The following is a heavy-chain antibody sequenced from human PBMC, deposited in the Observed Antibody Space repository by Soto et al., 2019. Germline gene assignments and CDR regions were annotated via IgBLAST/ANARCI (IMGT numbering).Heavy chain of an antibody. D-gene: IGHD4-17*01. CDR2: ISGSGGST. CDR1: GFTFSSYA. V-gene: IGHV3-23*01. CDR3: AKCGGGYGDYGLRYYYYYMDV. J-gene: IGHJ6*03. Sequence: GGSLRLSCAASGFTFSSYAMSWVRQAPGKGLEWVSAISGSGGSTYYADSVKGRFTISRDNSKNTLYLQMNSLRAEDTAVYYCAKCGGGYGDYGLRYYYYYMDVWGKGTTVTVSS.